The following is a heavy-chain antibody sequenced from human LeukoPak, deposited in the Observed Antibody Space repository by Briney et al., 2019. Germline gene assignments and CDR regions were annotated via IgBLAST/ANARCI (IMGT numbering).Heavy chain of an antibody. CDR2: IWYDGSNK. CDR3: ARVRSRYCSSTSCLYDAFDI. CDR1: GFTFSSYG. D-gene: IGHD2-2*01. Sequence: PGGSLRLSCAASGFTFSSYGMHWVRQAPGKGLEWVAVIWYDGSNKYYADSVKGRFTISRDKSKNTLYLQMNSLRAEDTAVYYCARVRSRYCSSTSCLYDAFDIWGQGTMVTVYS. V-gene: IGHV3-33*01. J-gene: IGHJ3*02.